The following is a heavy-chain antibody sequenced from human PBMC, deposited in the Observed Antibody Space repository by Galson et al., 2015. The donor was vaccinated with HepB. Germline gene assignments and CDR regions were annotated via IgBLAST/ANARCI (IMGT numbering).Heavy chain of an antibody. D-gene: IGHD3-10*01. CDR1: GFIFSTYD. J-gene: IGHJ6*02. Sequence: SLRLSCAASGFIFSTYDMHWVRQRTGEGLEWVSGIGISGTTYYPGSEKGRFTVARENAKNSLYLQMNNLGAGDAAVYYCVREVSMIRGQGMDGVDVWGQGTTVTGSS. V-gene: IGHV3-13*04. CDR2: IGISGTT. CDR3: VREVSMIRGQGMDGVDV.